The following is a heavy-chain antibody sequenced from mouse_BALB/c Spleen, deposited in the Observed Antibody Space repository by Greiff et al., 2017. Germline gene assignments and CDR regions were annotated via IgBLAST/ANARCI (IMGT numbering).Heavy chain of an antibody. CDR1: GFSLTSYG. CDR2: IWSGGST. Sequence: QVQLQQLGPGLVQPSQSLSITCTVSGFSLTSYGVHWVRQSPGKGLEWLGVIWSGGSTDYNAAFISRLSISKDNSKSQVFFKMNSLQANDTAIYYCARNDILEGFAYWGQGTLVTVSA. CDR3: ARNDILEGFAY. J-gene: IGHJ3*01. V-gene: IGHV2-2*02.